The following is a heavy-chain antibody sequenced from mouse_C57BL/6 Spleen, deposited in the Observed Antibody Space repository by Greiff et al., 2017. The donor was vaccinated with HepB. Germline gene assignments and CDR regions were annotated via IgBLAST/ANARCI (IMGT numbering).Heavy chain of an antibody. CDR3: ARTLYYDYDGEGFAY. D-gene: IGHD2-4*01. V-gene: IGHV1-64*01. CDR1: GYTFTSYW. J-gene: IGHJ3*01. CDR2: IHPNSGST. Sequence: QVQLQQSGAELVKPGASVKLSCKASGYTFTSYWMHWVKQRPGQGLEWIGMIHPNSGSTNYNEKFKSKATLTVDKSSSTAYLQLSSLTSEDSAVYYCARTLYYDYDGEGFAYWGQGTLVTVSA.